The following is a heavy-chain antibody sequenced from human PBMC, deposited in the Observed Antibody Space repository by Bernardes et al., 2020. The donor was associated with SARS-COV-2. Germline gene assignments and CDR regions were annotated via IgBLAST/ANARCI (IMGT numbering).Heavy chain of an antibody. CDR1: GLTVSSNF. CDR3: ARVDYYGSGSSLGY. CDR2: IYSGGST. V-gene: IGHV3-53*05. D-gene: IGHD3-10*01. J-gene: IGHJ4*02. Sequence: GWSLRLSCAASGLTVSSNFMSWARQAPGKGLEWVSVIYSGGSTYYADSVKGRFIISRDSSQNTLYLQMNSLRTEDTALYYCARVDYYGSGSSLGYWGQGTLVTVSS.